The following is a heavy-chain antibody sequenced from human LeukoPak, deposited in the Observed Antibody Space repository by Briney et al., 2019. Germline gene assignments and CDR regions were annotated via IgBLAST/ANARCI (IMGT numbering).Heavy chain of an antibody. J-gene: IGHJ4*02. D-gene: IGHD3-3*01. CDR3: ARDRGLYDFWSGYLDFDY. CDR2: ISAYNGNT. Sequence: ASVKVSCKASGGTFSSYAISWVRQAPGQGLEWMGWISAYNGNTNYAQKLQGRVTMTTDTSTSTAYMELRSLRSDDTAVYYCARDRGLYDFWSGYLDFDYWGQGTLVTVSS. V-gene: IGHV1-18*01. CDR1: GGTFSSYA.